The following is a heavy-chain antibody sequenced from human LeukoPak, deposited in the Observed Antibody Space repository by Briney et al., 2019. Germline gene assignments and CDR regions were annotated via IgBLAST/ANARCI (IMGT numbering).Heavy chain of an antibody. V-gene: IGHV4-59*11. CDR3: ARFSSDCSTASCYLTY. CDR1: GGSLSSHF. CDR2: IYYTGTT. D-gene: IGHD2-2*01. Sequence: SETLSLTCTVSGGSLSSHFWSWIRQPPGKGLELIGHIYYTGTTYYDPSLNSRVTISLDTSRNQFSLRLTSVTAADTAVYYCARFSSDCSTASCYLTYWGQGTLVTVSS. J-gene: IGHJ4*02.